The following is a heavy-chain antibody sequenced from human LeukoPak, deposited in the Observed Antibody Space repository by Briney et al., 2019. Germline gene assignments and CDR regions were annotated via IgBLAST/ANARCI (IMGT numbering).Heavy chain of an antibody. CDR1: GGSISNTNW. J-gene: IGHJ4*02. CDR3: ARNFDS. CDR2: ISHSGNT. V-gene: IGHV4-4*02. Sequence: SETPSLTCAVSGGSISNTNWGSWVRQPPGKGLEWIGEISHSGNTNYNPSLKSRVAISVDNSKNQFSLKMTSVTAADTAVYYCARNFDSWGQGILVTVSS.